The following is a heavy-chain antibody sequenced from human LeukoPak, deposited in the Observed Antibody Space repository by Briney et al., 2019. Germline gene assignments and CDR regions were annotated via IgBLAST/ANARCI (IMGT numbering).Heavy chain of an antibody. CDR3: ARAFASRQEAPHYDSNGPIDH. V-gene: IGHV3-30*04. D-gene: IGHD3-22*01. Sequence: PGRSLRLSCAASGFSFSNYAIHWVRQAPGKGLEWVAVISYDGSNKYYADSVKGRFTISRDNSKNTLYLQMNSLRAEDTAVYYCARAFASRQEAPHYDSNGPIDHWGQGTLVTVSS. CDR1: GFSFSNYA. J-gene: IGHJ4*02. CDR2: ISYDGSNK.